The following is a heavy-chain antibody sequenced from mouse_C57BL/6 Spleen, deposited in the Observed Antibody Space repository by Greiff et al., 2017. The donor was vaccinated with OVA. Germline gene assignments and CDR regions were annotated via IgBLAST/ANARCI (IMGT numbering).Heavy chain of an antibody. J-gene: IGHJ1*03. CDR1: GYTFTSYD. D-gene: IGHD3-3*01. CDR2: IYPRDGST. V-gene: IGHV1-85*01. CDR3: ARENGGRYWYFDV. Sequence: QVQLKQSGPELVKPGASVKLSCKASGYTFTSYDINWVKQRPGQGLEWIGWIYPRDGSTKYNEKFKGKATLTVDTSSSTAYMELHSLTSEDSAVYFCARENGGRYWYFDVWGTGTTVTVSS.